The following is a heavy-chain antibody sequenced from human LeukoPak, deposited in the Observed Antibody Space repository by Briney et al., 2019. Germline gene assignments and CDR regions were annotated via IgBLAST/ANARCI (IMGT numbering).Heavy chain of an antibody. V-gene: IGHV4-59*01. J-gene: IGHJ1*01. Sequence: SETLSLTCTVSGGSIINYYWSWFRQPPGKGLEWIGYIYYSGSTNYSPSLRSRLTMSVDTSKNQFSLQLSSVTAADTAVYYCAGRGQRYFRDWGQGTLVTVSS. CDR1: GGSIINYY. CDR2: IYYSGST. CDR3: AGRGQRYFRD.